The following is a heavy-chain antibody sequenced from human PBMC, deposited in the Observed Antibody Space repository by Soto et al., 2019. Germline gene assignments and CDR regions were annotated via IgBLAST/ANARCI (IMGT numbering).Heavy chain of an antibody. CDR3: AKDPKRPGDYIWGSYRDLSNFDY. J-gene: IGHJ4*02. D-gene: IGHD3-16*02. CDR2: ISGSGGST. CDR1: GFTFSSYA. Sequence: GVSLRLSCAASGFTFSSYAMSWVRQAPGKGLEWVSAISGSGGSTYYADSVKGRFTISRDNSKNTLYLQMNSLRAEDTAVYYCAKDPKRPGDYIWGSYRDLSNFDYWGQGTLVTVSS. V-gene: IGHV3-23*01.